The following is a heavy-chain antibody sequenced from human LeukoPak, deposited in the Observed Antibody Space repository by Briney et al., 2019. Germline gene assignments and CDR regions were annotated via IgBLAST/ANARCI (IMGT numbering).Heavy chain of an antibody. CDR3: ARDPYHTNYPFDW. CDR1: GGSISSSYYY. J-gene: IGHJ4*02. CDR2: VYYSGST. Sequence: PSKTLSLTCTVSGGSISSSYYYWGWIRQPRGEGLEWIGSVYYSGSTYNNPSLKSRVTISVDTSKNQFSLKLSSVTAADTAVYYCARDPYHTNYPFDWWGQGTLVTVSS. D-gene: IGHD1-7*01. V-gene: IGHV4-39*02.